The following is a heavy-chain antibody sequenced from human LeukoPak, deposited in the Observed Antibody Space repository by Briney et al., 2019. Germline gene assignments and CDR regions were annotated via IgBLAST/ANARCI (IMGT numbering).Heavy chain of an antibody. CDR3: AQGNWELLT. V-gene: IGHV4-59*01. CDR1: GGSISSYY. J-gene: IGHJ5*02. CDR2: IYYSGST. Sequence: SETLSLTCTVSGGSISSYYWSWIRQPPGKGLEWIGYIYYSGSTNYNPSLKSRVTISVDTSKNQFSLKLSSVTAADTAVYYCAQGNWELLTWGQGTLVTVSS. D-gene: IGHD1-26*01.